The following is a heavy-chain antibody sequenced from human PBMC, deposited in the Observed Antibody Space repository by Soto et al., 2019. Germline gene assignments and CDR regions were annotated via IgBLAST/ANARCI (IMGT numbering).Heavy chain of an antibody. CDR3: ASCLIYQRQQTVIDF. CDR2: INHSGST. D-gene: IGHD6-25*01. J-gene: IGHJ4*02. CDR1: GGSFSGYY. V-gene: IGHV4-34*01. Sequence: WGTLYLTCAVYGGSFSGYYRSWVRQPPGKWLEWIGEINHSGSTNYNPSLKSRVTISVDTSKNQFSLKLSSVSAADTAVYYCASCLIYQRQQTVIDFWGQGSLVTVSS.